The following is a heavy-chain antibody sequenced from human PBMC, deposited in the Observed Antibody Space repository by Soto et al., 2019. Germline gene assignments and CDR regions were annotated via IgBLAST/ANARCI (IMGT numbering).Heavy chain of an antibody. Sequence: SGPTLVNPTRTLTLTCTFSGFSVSTGGVGGGWVRQPPGKALEWLALIYSNDDKRFSPSLKSRLTITKDTSKNQVVLTMTNMDPEDTATYYCTPMRGSGLHGVDVWGQGTTVTVSS. V-gene: IGHV2-5*01. D-gene: IGHD3-10*01. J-gene: IGHJ6*02. CDR2: IYSNDDK. CDR1: GFSVSTGGVG. CDR3: TPMRGSGLHGVDV.